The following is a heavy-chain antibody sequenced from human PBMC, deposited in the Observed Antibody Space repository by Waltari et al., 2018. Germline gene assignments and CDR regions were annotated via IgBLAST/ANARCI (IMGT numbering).Heavy chain of an antibody. CDR2: IYTSGST. V-gene: IGHV4-61*09. D-gene: IGHD6-13*01. CDR1: GGSISSGSYY. Sequence: QVQLQESGPGLVKPSQTLSLTCTVSGGSISSGSYYWSWIRQPAGKGLEWIGYIYTSGSTNYNPSLKSRVTISVDTSKNQFSLKLSSVTAADTAVYYCARLLPPSSSWYGVDYWGQGTLVTVSS. CDR3: ARLLPPSSSWYGVDY. J-gene: IGHJ4*02.